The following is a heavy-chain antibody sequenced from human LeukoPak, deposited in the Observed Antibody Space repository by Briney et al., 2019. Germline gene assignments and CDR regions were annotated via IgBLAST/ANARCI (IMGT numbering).Heavy chain of an antibody. CDR2: IYYTGST. V-gene: IGHV4-59*08. Sequence: PSETLSLTCTVSGGSISSYYWSWIRQPPGKGLEWIGYIYYTGSTDYNPSLKSRVTISVDTSKSQFSLILSSVTAADTAMYYCARHPGGVVGASFYYGMDTWGQGTTVTVSS. J-gene: IGHJ6*02. CDR3: ARHPGGVVGASFYYGMDT. CDR1: GGSISSYY. D-gene: IGHD2-15*01.